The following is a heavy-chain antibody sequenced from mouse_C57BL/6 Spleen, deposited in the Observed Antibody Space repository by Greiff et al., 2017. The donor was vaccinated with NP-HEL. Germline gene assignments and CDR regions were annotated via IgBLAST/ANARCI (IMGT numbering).Heavy chain of an antibody. CDR3: ARSGAEGFAY. CDR2: IDPSDSYT. V-gene: IGHV1-69*01. D-gene: IGHD3-2*02. Sequence: QVQLQQSGAELVMPGASVKLSCKASGYTFTSYWMHWVKQRPGQGLEWIGEIDPSDSYTNYNQKFKGKSTLTVDKSSSTAYMQLSSLTSEDSAVYYCARSGAEGFAYGGQGTLVTVSA. CDR1: GYTFTSYW. J-gene: IGHJ3*01.